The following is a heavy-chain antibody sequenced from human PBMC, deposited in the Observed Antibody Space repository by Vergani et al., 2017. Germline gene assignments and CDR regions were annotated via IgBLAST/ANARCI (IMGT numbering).Heavy chain of an antibody. Sequence: QVQLQQWGAGVVKPSGTLSLTCAVFGESFSSFYWSWIRQPPGQGLEWIGEFNNEGHTNYNPSLGSRVTVSRDTAKNQFSLNLMSVTAADTAMYYCAVRPRVNLVGGEIVTKRTFDYWSQGSLVTVSS. CDR1: GESFSSFY. D-gene: IGHD3-10*01. V-gene: IGHV4-34*02. CDR3: AVRPRVNLVGGEIVTKRTFDY. J-gene: IGHJ4*02. CDR2: FNNEGHT.